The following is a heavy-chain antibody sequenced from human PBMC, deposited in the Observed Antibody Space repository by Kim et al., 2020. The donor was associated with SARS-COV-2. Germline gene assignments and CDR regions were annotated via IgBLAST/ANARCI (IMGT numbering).Heavy chain of an antibody. J-gene: IGHJ3*01. CDR3: ARRVEGAFNF. CDR1: GFMFNIFS. CDR2: ITGSGST. V-gene: IGHV3-23*01. Sequence: GGSLRLPCAASGFMFNIFSMGWVRQAPGKGLECVSAITGSGSTYYADSVRGRFTISRDNSKNILYLQMNSLRAEDTALYYCARRVEGAFNFWGQGTVVTVSS.